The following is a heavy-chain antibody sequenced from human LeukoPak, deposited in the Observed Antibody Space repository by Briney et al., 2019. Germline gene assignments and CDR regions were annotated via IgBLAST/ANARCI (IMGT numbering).Heavy chain of an antibody. CDR3: ARLGTMVRRVIDLGYYYMDV. V-gene: IGHV1-2*02. CDR2: INPNSGGT. CDR1: GYTFTGYY. J-gene: IGHJ6*03. D-gene: IGHD3-10*01. Sequence: AAVKVSCKPSGYTFTGYYMHWVRQAPGQGLEWMGWINPNSGGTNYAQKFQGRVTMTRDTSISTAYMELSRLRSDDTAVYYCARLGTMVRRVIDLGYYYMDVWGKGTTVTVSS.